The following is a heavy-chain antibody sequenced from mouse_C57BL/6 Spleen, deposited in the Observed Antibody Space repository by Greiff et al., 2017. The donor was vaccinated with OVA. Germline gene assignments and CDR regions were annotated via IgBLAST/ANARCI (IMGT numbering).Heavy chain of an antibody. CDR3: ASGSEGY. CDR2: INPNNGGT. Sequence: EVQLQQSGPELVKPGASVKMSCKASGYTFTDYYMNWVKQSHGQSLEWIGDINPNNGGTSYNQKFKGKATLTVDKSSSTAYMELRSLTSEDSAVYYCASGSEGYWGQGTTLTVSS. V-gene: IGHV1-26*01. CDR1: GYTFTDYY. J-gene: IGHJ2*01.